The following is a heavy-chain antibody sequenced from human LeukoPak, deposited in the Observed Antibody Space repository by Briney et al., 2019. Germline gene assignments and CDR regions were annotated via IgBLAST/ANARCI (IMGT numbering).Heavy chain of an antibody. CDR1: GFTVSSNY. CDR3: AREDVTQAYFDY. V-gene: IGHV3-11*04. Sequence: PGGSLRLSCAASGFTVSSNYMSWVRQAPGKGLEWVSYISSSGRTIYYADSVKGRFTISRDNAKNSLYVQMNSLRAEDTAVYYCAREDVTQAYFDYWGQGTLVTVSS. J-gene: IGHJ4*02. CDR2: ISSSGRTI. D-gene: IGHD2-15*01.